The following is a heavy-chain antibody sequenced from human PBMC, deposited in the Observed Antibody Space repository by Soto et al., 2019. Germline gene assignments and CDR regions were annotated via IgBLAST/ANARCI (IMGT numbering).Heavy chain of an antibody. J-gene: IGHJ5*02. D-gene: IGHD1-26*01. CDR2: IHLSGRV. V-gene: IGHV4-34*01. Sequence: QVQLQQWGSGLLKPSETLSLTCAIYGGSFSDYYWHWIRQSPGKGLEWIGEIHLSGRVNFTPSLKSRTSLSVGTPRNQFFLTLRSVTAADTAVYFCARTPTRGASAWLDPWGRGHLVTVSS. CDR3: ARTPTRGASAWLDP. CDR1: GGSFSDYY.